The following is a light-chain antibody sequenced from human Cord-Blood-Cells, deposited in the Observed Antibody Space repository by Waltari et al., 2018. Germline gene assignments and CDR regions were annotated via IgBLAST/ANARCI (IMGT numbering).Light chain of an antibody. CDR3: QQYNNWPYS. V-gene: IGKV3-15*01. CDR2: GAS. Sequence: EIVMTHSPATLPVSPGERATLSCRASQSVSSNLAWYQQKPGQATRLLIYGASTRATGIPARFSGSGSGTEFTLTISSLQSEDFAVYYCQQYNNWPYSFGQGTKLEIK. J-gene: IGKJ2*03. CDR1: QSVSSN.